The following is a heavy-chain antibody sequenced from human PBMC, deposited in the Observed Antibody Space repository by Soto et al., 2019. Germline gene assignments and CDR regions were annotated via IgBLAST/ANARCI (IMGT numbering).Heavy chain of an antibody. D-gene: IGHD5-12*01. CDR1: GYTFTSYY. J-gene: IGHJ5*02. CDR2: INPSGGST. Sequence: VASVKVSCKASGYTFTSYYMHWVRQAPGQGLEWMGIINPSGGSTSYAQKFQGRVTMTRDTSTSTVYMELSSLRSEDTAVYYCARDLRDGYNSDNWFDPWGQGTLVTVSS. V-gene: IGHV1-46*01. CDR3: ARDLRDGYNSDNWFDP.